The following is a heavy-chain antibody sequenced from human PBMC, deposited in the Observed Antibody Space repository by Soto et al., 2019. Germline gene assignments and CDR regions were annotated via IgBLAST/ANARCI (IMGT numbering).Heavy chain of an antibody. J-gene: IGHJ6*02. Sequence: SQTLSLTCAISGDSVSSNSAAWNWIRQSPSRGLEWLGRTYYRSKWYNDYAVSVKSRITINPDTSKNQFSLQLNSVTPEDTAVYYCARGRGYRGPVLAYYYGMDVWGQGTTVTVSS. CDR1: GDSVSSNSAA. D-gene: IGHD5-12*01. V-gene: IGHV6-1*01. CDR2: TYYRSKWYN. CDR3: ARGRGYRGPVLAYYYGMDV.